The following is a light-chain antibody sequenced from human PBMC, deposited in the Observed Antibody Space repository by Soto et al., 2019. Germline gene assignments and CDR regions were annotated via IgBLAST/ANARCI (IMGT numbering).Light chain of an antibody. V-gene: IGKV3-20*01. Sequence: EIVLTQSPGTLSSSPGERATLSCRASQSVSSSYLAWYQQKPGQAPRLLIYGASSRATGIPDRFRGSGSGTDFTVTISRLEPEDFAVYYCQQYGSSPRTFGQGTKVEI. J-gene: IGKJ1*01. CDR3: QQYGSSPRT. CDR2: GAS. CDR1: QSVSSSY.